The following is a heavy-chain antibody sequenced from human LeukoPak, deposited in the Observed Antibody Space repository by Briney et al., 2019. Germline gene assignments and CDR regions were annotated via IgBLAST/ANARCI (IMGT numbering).Heavy chain of an antibody. Sequence: PGGSLRLSCAASGFTFSSYAMSWARQAPGKGLEWVSAISGSGGSTYYADSVKGRFTISRDNSKNTLYLQMNSLRAEDTAVYYCATDPLYYGGNPFDYWGQGTLVTVSS. CDR1: GFTFSSYA. D-gene: IGHD4-23*01. J-gene: IGHJ4*02. CDR3: ATDPLYYGGNPFDY. V-gene: IGHV3-23*01. CDR2: ISGSGGST.